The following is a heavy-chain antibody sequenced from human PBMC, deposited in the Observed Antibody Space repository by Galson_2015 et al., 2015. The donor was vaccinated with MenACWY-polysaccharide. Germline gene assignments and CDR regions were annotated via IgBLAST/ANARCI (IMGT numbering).Heavy chain of an antibody. CDR1: GYSSTSDW. CDR2: IYFSASYA. Sequence: QSGAEVKKPGESLKISCKASGYSSTSDWIGWVRQMPGQGLEWMGLIYFSASYATYSPSFQGQVTISADKSITTAYLQWSSLKATDTAMYYCASPLGLWGQETLVRVSS. CDR3: ASPLGL. V-gene: IGHV5-51*03. J-gene: IGHJ4*02.